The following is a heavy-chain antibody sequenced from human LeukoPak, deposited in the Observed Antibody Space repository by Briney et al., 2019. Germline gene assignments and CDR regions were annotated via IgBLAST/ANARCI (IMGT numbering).Heavy chain of an antibody. CDR3: TRANGYGLIDY. V-gene: IGHV4-39*07. CDR2: IYYSGST. D-gene: IGHD3-10*01. J-gene: IGHJ4*02. Sequence: SETLSLTCTVSGGSISSSSYYWGWIRQPPGKGLEWIGSIYYSGSTYYNPSLKSRVTISVDTSKNQFSLKLSSVTAADTAVYYCTRANGYGLIDYWGQGTLVTVSS. CDR1: GGSISSSSYY.